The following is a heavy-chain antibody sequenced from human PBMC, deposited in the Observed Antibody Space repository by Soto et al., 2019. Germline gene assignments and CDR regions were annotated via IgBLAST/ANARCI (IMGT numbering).Heavy chain of an antibody. V-gene: IGHV3-33*01. Sequence: QVQLVESGGGVVQPGRSLRLSCAASGFTFSSYGMHWVRQAPGKGLEGVAVIWYDGSNNYYADSVKGRLTISRDNSKNALYLQMNSLRVEGMAVYYCAREEYRSGTGYLEYWGQGTLVTVSS. CDR2: IWYDGSNN. CDR1: GFTFSSYG. CDR3: AREEYRSGTGYLEY. J-gene: IGHJ1*01. D-gene: IGHD6-19*01.